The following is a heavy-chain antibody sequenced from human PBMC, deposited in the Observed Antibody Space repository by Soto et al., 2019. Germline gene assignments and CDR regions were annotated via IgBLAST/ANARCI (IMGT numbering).Heavy chain of an antibody. V-gene: IGHV4-30-4*01. D-gene: IGHD6-13*01. J-gene: IGHJ6*02. Sequence: QVQLQESGPGLVKPSQTLSLTCTVSGGSISSGDYYWRWIRQPPGKGLEWIGYIHYSGSTYYNPSLKSRVTISVDTSKNQFSLKRSSVTAADTAVYYGARGESSSWYGMDVWGQGTTVTVSS. CDR1: GGSISSGDYY. CDR3: ARGESSSWYGMDV. CDR2: IHYSGST.